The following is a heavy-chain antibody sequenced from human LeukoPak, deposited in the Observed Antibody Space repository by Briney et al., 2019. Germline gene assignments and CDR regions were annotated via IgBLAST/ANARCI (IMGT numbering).Heavy chain of an antibody. D-gene: IGHD6-19*01. J-gene: IGHJ6*03. Sequence: PSETLSLTCTVSGGSISSYYWSWIRQPPGKGLEWIGYIYYSGSTNYNPSPKSRVTISVDTSKNQFSLKLSSVTAADTAVYYCARDQYFIPVAGWGYMDVWGKGTTVTVSS. V-gene: IGHV4-59*01. CDR3: ARDQYFIPVAGWGYMDV. CDR2: IYYSGST. CDR1: GGSISSYY.